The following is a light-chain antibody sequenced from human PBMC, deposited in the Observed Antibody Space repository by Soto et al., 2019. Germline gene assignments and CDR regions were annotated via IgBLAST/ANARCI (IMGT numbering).Light chain of an antibody. CDR1: SSDVGSHNY. CDR2: DVS. J-gene: IGLJ2*01. V-gene: IGLV2-11*01. Sequence: QSALTQPRSVSGSPGQSVAISCTGTSSDVGSHNYVSWYQQHPGRAPKLMIYDVSERPSGVPDRFSASKSGYAASLTISGLQAEDEADYYCSSYAGSKMVIFGGGTKLTVL. CDR3: SSYAGSKMVI.